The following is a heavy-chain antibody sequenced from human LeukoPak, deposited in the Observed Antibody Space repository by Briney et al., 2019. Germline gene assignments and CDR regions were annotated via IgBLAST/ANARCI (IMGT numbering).Heavy chain of an antibody. J-gene: IGHJ3*02. CDR3: ARGLPRIQRGGIHAFDI. CDR1: GGSISDYY. CDR2: FYNSGSS. Sequence: SETLSLTCTVSGGSISDYYRGWIRQPPGKGLEWIGYFYNSGSSTYNPSLKSRVTISVDTSKEQFSLKVNSVTAADTAVYYCARGLPRIQRGGIHAFDIWGQGTMVTVSS. D-gene: IGHD5-18*01. V-gene: IGHV4-59*01.